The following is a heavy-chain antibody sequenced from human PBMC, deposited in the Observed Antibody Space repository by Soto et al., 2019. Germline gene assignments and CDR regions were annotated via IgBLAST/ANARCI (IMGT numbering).Heavy chain of an antibody. CDR1: GFTFSSFA. CDR2: IGSRGDST. Sequence: EVQLLESGGGLVQPGGSLRLSCAASGFTFSSFAMSWVRQAPGKGLEWVSAIGSRGDSTYYADSVKGRFTISRDNSKNTLYLQMNSLRAGDPAVYYCAKDLIYGYDSGRPFDSWGQGTLVTVSS. V-gene: IGHV3-23*01. J-gene: IGHJ4*02. D-gene: IGHD6-19*01. CDR3: AKDLIYGYDSGRPFDS.